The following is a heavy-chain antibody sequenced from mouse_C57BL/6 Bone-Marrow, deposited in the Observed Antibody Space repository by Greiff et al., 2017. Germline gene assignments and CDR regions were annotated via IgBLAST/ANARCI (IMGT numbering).Heavy chain of an antibody. CDR3: ARDGFIRRCAY. J-gene: IGHJ3*01. Sequence: EVMLVESGGGLVKPGGSLKLSCAASGFTFSSYAMSWVRQTPEKRLEWVATISDGGSYTYYPDNVKGRFTISRDNAKNNLYLQMSHLKSEDTAMYYCARDGFIRRCAYWGQGTLVTVSA. CDR1: GFTFSSYA. V-gene: IGHV5-4*01. CDR2: ISDGGSYT. D-gene: IGHD1-1*01.